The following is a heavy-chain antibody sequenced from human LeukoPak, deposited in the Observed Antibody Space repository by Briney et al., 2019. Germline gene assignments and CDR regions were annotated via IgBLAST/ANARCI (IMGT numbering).Heavy chain of an antibody. CDR1: GFTVSNNY. D-gene: IGHD2-2*01. J-gene: IGHJ4*02. CDR3: ARLADCSSTSCYDH. Sequence: GSLRLSCVASGFTVSNNYMSWIRQPPGKGLEWIGSIYYSGSTYYNPSLKSRVIISVDTSKNQFSLKLKSVTAADMAVYYCARLADCSSTSCYDHWGQGTLVTVSS. CDR2: IYYSGST. V-gene: IGHV4-39*01.